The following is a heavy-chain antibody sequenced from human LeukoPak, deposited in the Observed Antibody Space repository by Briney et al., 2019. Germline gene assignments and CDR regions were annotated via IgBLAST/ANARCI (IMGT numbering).Heavy chain of an antibody. D-gene: IGHD3-3*01. V-gene: IGHV3-53*01. Sequence: GGSLRLSCAASGFTVSSNYMSWVRQAPGKGLEWVSVIYSGGSTYYADSVKGRFTISRDNSKNTLYFQMNSLRAEDTAVYYCASGMRVLRFLEWLPIPFDYWGQGTLVTVSS. J-gene: IGHJ4*02. CDR2: IYSGGST. CDR3: ASGMRVLRFLEWLPIPFDY. CDR1: GFTVSSNY.